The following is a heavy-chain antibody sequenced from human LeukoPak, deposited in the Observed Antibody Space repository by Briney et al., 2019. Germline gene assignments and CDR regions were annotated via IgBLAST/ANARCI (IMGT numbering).Heavy chain of an antibody. Sequence: SETLSLSCAVSSGSFTSGSYYWAWIRQSAGQGLEWIVRIYVSGSTKSNPALKSRFSSSLDSSNNQFSLNLSPVTAADTAVYYCAREVYSGYDFPQPIDYWGQGTLVTVAS. V-gene: IGHV4-61*02. CDR2: IYVSGST. CDR3: AREVYSGYDFPQPIDY. CDR1: SGSFTSGSYY. D-gene: IGHD5-12*01. J-gene: IGHJ4*02.